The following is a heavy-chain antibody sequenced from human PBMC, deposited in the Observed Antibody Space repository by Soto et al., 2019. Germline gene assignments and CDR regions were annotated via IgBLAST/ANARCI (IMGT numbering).Heavy chain of an antibody. CDR2: INTGNGNT. D-gene: IGHD3-9*01. CDR3: ARGSSDWFPYFDF. Sequence: QVQLVQSGAEVKKPGASLTVSCKASGYTFTSHALHWVRQAPGQGLEWMGWINTGNGNTKYSQRFQGRVTIIRDTSATTVYMDLRCLKSEDTAVYYCARGSSDWFPYFDFWGQGTLVTISS. CDR1: GYTFTSHA. J-gene: IGHJ4*02. V-gene: IGHV1-3*04.